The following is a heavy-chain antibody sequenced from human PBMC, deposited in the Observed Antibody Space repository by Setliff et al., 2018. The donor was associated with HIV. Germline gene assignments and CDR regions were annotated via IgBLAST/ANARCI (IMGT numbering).Heavy chain of an antibody. D-gene: IGHD3-22*01. CDR2: VIPVRDMA. J-gene: IGHJ4*02. CDR1: GGTLRSYG. CDR3: ATYHYYDSSAYYIDLYYLDY. V-gene: IGHV1-69*04. Sequence: SVKVPCKASGGTLRSYGMTWVRQAPGQGLEWMGTVIPVRDMANYAQKFQGRVTITTDESTNTVYMELSSLRSDDTAVYYCATYHYYDSSAYYIDLYYLDYWGQGTLVTLSS.